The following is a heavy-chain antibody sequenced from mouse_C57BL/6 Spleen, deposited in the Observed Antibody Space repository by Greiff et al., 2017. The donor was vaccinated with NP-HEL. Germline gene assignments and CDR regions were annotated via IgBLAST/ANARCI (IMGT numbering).Heavy chain of an antibody. J-gene: IGHJ4*01. CDR2: IHPNSGST. V-gene: IGHV1-64*01. D-gene: IGHD2-3*01. CDR3: AMIYDGDYYALDY. Sequence: QVQLQQPGAELVKPGASVKLSCKASGYTFTSYWMHWVKQRPGQGLEWIGMIHPNSGSTYYNEKFKSKATLTVDKSSLTAYMQLSSLTSEDSAVYYCAMIYDGDYYALDYWGQGTSVTVSS. CDR1: GYTFTSYW.